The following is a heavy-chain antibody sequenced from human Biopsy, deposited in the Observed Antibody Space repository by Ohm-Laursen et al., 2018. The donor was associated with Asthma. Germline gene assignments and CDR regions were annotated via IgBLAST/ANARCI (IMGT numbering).Heavy chain of an antibody. CDR2: IKPGGTER. J-gene: IGHJ4*02. Sequence: SLRLSCSASGFTFSTYWMSWVRQAPGKDLEWVANIKPGGTERYYVDSVKGRFTISRDNANNSLYLQMKFLGAEDTAVYYCARDFYDSSGYLHFDYWGQGTLVTVSS. CDR1: GFTFSTYW. V-gene: IGHV3-7*01. D-gene: IGHD3-22*01. CDR3: ARDFYDSSGYLHFDY.